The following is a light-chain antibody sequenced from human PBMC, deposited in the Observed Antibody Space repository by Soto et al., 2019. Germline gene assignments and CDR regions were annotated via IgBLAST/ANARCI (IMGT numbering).Light chain of an antibody. CDR2: GAS. CDR1: QSVRDN. J-gene: IGKJ5*01. CDR3: QQYGTSEII. Sequence: DIVMTQSPDTLSLSPGERGTLSFMASQSVRDNLAWYQQKPCQAPRLLIFGASTRATGIPASFSGSGSGTDFTLTISRLETEDFAVFYCQQYGTSEIIFGQGTRLEIK. V-gene: IGKV3-15*01.